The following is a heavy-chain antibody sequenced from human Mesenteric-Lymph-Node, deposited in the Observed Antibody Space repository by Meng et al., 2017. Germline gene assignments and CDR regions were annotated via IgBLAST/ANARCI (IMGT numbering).Heavy chain of an antibody. D-gene: IGHD6-19*01. CDR2: ISSSSSYI. CDR3: AKARGLAVAGLLYYFDS. Sequence: GESLKISCAASGFTFSSYSMNWVRQAPGKGLEWVSSISSSSSYIYYADSVKGRFTISRDNAKNSLYLQMNSLRAEDTAVYYCAKARGLAVAGLLYYFDSWGQGTLVTVSS. CDR1: GFTFSSYS. J-gene: IGHJ4*02. V-gene: IGHV3-21*01.